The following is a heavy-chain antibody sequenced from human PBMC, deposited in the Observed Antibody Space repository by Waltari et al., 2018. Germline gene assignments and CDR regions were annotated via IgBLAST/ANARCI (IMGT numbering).Heavy chain of an antibody. CDR3: ARDSYRAGSYYFDY. D-gene: IGHD3-10*01. CDR2: IYTSGST. Sequence: QVQLQESGPGLVKPSETLSLTCTVSGGSISSYYWSWIRQPAGKGLEWIGRIYTSGSTNYNPSLKSRVTMSVDTSKNQFSLKLSSVTAADTAVYYCARDSYRAGSYYFDYWGQGTLVTVSS. J-gene: IGHJ4*02. CDR1: GGSISSYY. V-gene: IGHV4-4*07.